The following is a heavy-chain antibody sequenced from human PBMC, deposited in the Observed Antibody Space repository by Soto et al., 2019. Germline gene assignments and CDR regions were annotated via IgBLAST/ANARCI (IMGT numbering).Heavy chain of an antibody. CDR1: RFIFSSYA. CDR2: ISYDGSNK. CDR3: ARDIENDILTGPGGIDY. V-gene: IGHV3-30-3*01. J-gene: IGHJ4*02. Sequence: GGSLRLSCAASRFIFSSYAMHWVRQAPGKGLEWVAVISYDGSNKYYADSVKGRFTISRDNSKNMLYLQMNSLRAEDTAIYYCARDIENDILTGPGGIDYWGQGTLVTVSS. D-gene: IGHD3-9*01.